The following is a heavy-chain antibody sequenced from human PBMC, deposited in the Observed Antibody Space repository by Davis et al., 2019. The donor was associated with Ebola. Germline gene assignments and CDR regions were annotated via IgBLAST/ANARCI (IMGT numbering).Heavy chain of an antibody. D-gene: IGHD6-6*01. CDR2: IIPIFGTA. CDR1: GYTFTSYG. CDR3: ARDLHEYSSSSAGYYYYYYMDV. V-gene: IGHV1-69*13. Sequence: SVKVSCKASGYTFTSYGISWVRQAPGQGLEWMGGIIPIFGTANYAQKFQGRVTITADESTSTAYMELSSLRSEDTAVYYCARDLHEYSSSSAGYYYYYYMDVWGKGTTVTVSS. J-gene: IGHJ6*03.